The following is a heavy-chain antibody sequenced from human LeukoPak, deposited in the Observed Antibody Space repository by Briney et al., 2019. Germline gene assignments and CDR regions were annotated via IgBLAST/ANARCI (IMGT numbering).Heavy chain of an antibody. D-gene: IGHD2-2*02. Sequence: GGSLRLSCAASRFTFSSYAMSWVRQAPGKGLEWVSAISGSGGNTYYADSVKGRFTISRDNSKSTLYLQMNSLRAEDTAVYYCARCSSTSCYTFDYWGQGTLVTVSS. J-gene: IGHJ4*02. CDR3: ARCSSTSCYTFDY. CDR2: ISGSGGNT. CDR1: RFTFSSYA. V-gene: IGHV3-23*01.